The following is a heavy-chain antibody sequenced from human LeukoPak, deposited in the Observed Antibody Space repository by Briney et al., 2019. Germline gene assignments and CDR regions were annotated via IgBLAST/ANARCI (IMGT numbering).Heavy chain of an antibody. Sequence: EASVKVSCKASGGTFSSYAISWVRQAPGQGLEWMGRIIPIFGTANYAQKFQGRVTITTDESTSTAYMELSSLRSEDTAVYYCAGAMTTVTLHAFDIWGQGTMVTASS. CDR3: AGAMTTVTLHAFDI. CDR2: IIPIFGTA. D-gene: IGHD4-17*01. CDR1: GGTFSSYA. J-gene: IGHJ3*02. V-gene: IGHV1-69*05.